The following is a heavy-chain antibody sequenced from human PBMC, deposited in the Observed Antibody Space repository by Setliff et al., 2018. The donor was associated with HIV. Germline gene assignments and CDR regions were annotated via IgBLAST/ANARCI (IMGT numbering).Heavy chain of an antibody. D-gene: IGHD6-19*01. CDR1: GFNFRDSW. Sequence: AGGSLRLSCSTSGFNFRDSWMSWLRRAPGKGLEWVANISPDESERYSVDSVRGRFTVSRDNAKSSLYLQMSGLKIEDMAVYYCAKYGSGWSQHWGQGTRVTVTS. CDR2: ISPDESER. J-gene: IGHJ1*01. CDR3: AKYGSGWSQH. V-gene: IGHV3-7*01.